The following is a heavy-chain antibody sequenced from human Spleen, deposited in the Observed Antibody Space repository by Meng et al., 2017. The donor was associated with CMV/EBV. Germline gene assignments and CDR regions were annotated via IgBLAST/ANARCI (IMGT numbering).Heavy chain of an antibody. CDR2: INPKNGVK. J-gene: IGHJ6*02. V-gene: IGHV1-2*02. CDR3: ARGGSGYYYYDIDV. CDR1: GYTVTDYY. D-gene: IGHD2-15*01. Sequence: ASVKVSCKASGYTVTDYYMHWVRQAPGQGLEWMGWINPKNGVKVSAQKFQGRVTMTRDTSITTAYMELSGLRSDDTAVDYCARGGSGYYYYDIDVWGQGTTVTVSS.